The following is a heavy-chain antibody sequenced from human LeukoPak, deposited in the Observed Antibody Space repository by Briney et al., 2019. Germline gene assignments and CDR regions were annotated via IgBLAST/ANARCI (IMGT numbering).Heavy chain of an antibody. J-gene: IGHJ4*02. Sequence: GGSLRLSCAASGFTFSSYAMSWVRQAPGKGLEWVSAISGSGGSTYYADSVKGRFTISRDNAKNSLFLQMSSLRAEDTAVYYCTRGTGYPDYWGQGTLVTVSS. CDR2: ISGSGGST. CDR1: GFTFSSYA. D-gene: IGHD3/OR15-3a*01. V-gene: IGHV3-23*01. CDR3: TRGTGYPDY.